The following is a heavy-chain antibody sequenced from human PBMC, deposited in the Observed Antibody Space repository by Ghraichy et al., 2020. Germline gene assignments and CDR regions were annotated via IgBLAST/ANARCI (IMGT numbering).Heavy chain of an antibody. CDR3: ARDESEFMITLFDY. CDR2: ISSTGAGT. CDR1: GFTFSNYA. V-gene: IGHV3-23*01. J-gene: IGHJ4*02. D-gene: IGHD3-16*01. Sequence: GGSLRLSCTASGFTFSNYAMNWVHQAPGKGLEWVSGISSTGAGTYYADSVEGRFTISRDNSKNTLLLQMSSLRAEDTAIYYCARDESEFMITLFDYWGQGTLVTVSS.